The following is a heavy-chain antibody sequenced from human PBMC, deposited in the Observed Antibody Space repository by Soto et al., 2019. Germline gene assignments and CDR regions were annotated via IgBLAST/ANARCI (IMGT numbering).Heavy chain of an antibody. Sequence: GGSLRLSCAASGFTFSSYGMHWVRQAPGKGLEWVAVIWYDGSNKYYADSVKGRFTISRDNSKNTLYLQMNSLRAEDTAVYYCARGLGSIAARIWFDPWGQGTLVTVSS. CDR2: IWYDGSNK. J-gene: IGHJ5*02. CDR1: GFTFSSYG. D-gene: IGHD6-6*01. V-gene: IGHV3-33*01. CDR3: ARGLGSIAARIWFDP.